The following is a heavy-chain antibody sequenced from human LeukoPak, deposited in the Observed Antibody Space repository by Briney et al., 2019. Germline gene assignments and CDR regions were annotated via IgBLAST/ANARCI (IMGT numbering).Heavy chain of an antibody. CDR2: INHSGST. J-gene: IGHJ5*02. D-gene: IGHD3-3*01. CDR1: GGSFSGYY. CDR3: ARAQSPYDFWSGYYRRNWFDP. V-gene: IGHV4-34*01. Sequence: SETLSLTCAVYGGSFSGYYWSWIRQPPGKGLEWIGEINHSGSTNYNPSLKSRVTISADTSKNQFSLKLSSVTAADTAVYYCARAQSPYDFWSGYYRRNWFDPWGQGTLVTVSS.